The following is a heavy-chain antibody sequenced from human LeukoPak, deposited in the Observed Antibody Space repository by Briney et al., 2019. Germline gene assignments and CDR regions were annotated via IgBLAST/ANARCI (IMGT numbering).Heavy chain of an antibody. V-gene: IGHV1-69*02. Sequence: GASVKVSCKASGGTFSSYTISWVRQAPGQGLEWMGRIIPILGIANYAQKFQGRVTITADKSTSTAYMELSSLRSEDTAVYYCARLLMGTAAINHWFDPWVQGTLVTVSS. CDR3: ARLLMGTAAINHWFDP. D-gene: IGHD2-2*01. CDR1: GGTFSSYT. J-gene: IGHJ5*02. CDR2: IIPILGIA.